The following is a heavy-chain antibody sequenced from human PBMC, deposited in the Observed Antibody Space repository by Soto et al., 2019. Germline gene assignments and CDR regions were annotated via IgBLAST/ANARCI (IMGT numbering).Heavy chain of an antibody. Sequence: PGGSLRLSCAVSGFSFSDYGMHWVRQAPGKGLEWLAVSSYDGSNKYYADSVKGRFTISRDNSKNTLYLQMNSLRAEDTAVYYSGSTNYNPSLKSRVTISVDTSKNQFSLKLSSVTAADTAVYYCARGQQGSDILTGYYPFYYYYGMDVWGQGTTVTVSS. D-gene: IGHD3-10*01. V-gene: IGHV3-30*03. CDR3: GSTNYNPSLKSRVTISVDTSKNQFSLKLSSVTAADTAVYYCARGQQGSDILTGYYPFYYYYGMDV. CDR1: GFSFSDYG. CDR2: SSYDGSNK. J-gene: IGHJ6*02.